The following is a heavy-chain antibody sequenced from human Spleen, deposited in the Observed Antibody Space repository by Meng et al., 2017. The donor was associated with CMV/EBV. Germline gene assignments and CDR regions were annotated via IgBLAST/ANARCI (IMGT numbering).Heavy chain of an antibody. CDR2: VYSGGST. D-gene: IGHD2-15*01. V-gene: IGHV3-53*01. J-gene: IGHJ4*01. CDR3: ARGYCSGGSCNSRHYDL. Sequence: RFIFNSKHMSWVRQAPGKGLEWVSVVYSGGSTLYADSVKGRFIISSDTSKNTLYLQMNSLRAEDTAVYYCARGYCSGGSCNSRHYDLWGQGTLVTVSS. CDR1: RFIFNSKH.